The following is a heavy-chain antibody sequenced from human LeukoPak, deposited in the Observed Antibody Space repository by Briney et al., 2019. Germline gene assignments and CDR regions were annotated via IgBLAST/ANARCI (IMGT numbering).Heavy chain of an antibody. D-gene: IGHD3-10*01. CDR3: ARDKIVVRGVMDY. V-gene: IGHV3-21*01. CDR2: ISSSSSYI. CDR1: GFTFSSYS. Sequence: GRSLRLSCAASGFTFSSYSMNWVRQAPGKGLEWVSSISSSSSYIYYADSVKGRFTISRDNAKNSLYLQMNSLRAEDTAVYYCARDKIVVRGVMDYWGQGTLVTVSS. J-gene: IGHJ4*02.